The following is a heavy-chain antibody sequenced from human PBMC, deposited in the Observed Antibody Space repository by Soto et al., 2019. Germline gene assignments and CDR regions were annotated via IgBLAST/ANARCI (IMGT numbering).Heavy chain of an antibody. CDR2: MNPNSGNT. CDR1: GYTFTSYD. D-gene: IGHD3-10*01. V-gene: IGHV1-8*01. J-gene: IGHJ4*02. Sequence: ASVKVSCKASGYTFTSYDINWVRQATGRGLEWMGWMNPNSGNTGYAQKFQGRVTMTRNTSISTAYMELSSLRSEDTAVYYCARGFTMVRGVIIIRNFDYWGQGTLVTVSS. CDR3: ARGFTMVRGVIIIRNFDY.